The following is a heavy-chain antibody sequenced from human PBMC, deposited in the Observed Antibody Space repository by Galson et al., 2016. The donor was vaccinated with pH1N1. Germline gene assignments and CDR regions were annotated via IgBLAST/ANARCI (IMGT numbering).Heavy chain of an antibody. CDR2: IKEDGSEK. CDR1: GFTFNNYW. D-gene: IGHD3-16*02. Sequence: SLRLSSAASGFTFNNYWMHWVRQVPGKGLEWVANIKEDGSEKYYVDSVGGRFTISRDNAKNSLYLQMNSLRDEDTALYYCARAIGSRSSYWGQGTLVTVSS. J-gene: IGHJ4*02. V-gene: IGHV3-7*01. CDR3: ARAIGSRSSY.